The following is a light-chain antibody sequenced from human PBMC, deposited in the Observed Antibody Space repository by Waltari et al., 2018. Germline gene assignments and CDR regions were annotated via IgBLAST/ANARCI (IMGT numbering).Light chain of an antibody. CDR2: NTY. CDR1: QSVARA. Sequence: IVLTESPGTLSLSPGERANHSCRASQSVARALAWYQQKPGTPPRLLIYNTYTMATGVPDRFSGGGSGTDFSLTISRLEPEDFAVYYCQNYVRLPATFGQGTKVEIK. CDR3: QNYVRLPAT. V-gene: IGKV3-20*01. J-gene: IGKJ1*01.